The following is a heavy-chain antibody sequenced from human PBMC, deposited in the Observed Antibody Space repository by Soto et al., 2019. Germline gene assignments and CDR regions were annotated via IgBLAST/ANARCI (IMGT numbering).Heavy chain of an antibody. Sequence: SVKVSCKASGGTFSSSAISWVRQAPGQGLEWMGGIIPIFGTANYAQKCQGRVTITADESTSTAYMELSSLRSEDTAVYYCASCGGDCYSGDYYYGMDVWGQGTTVTVSS. CDR2: IIPIFGTA. CDR1: GGTFSSSA. CDR3: ASCGGDCYSGDYYYGMDV. J-gene: IGHJ6*02. V-gene: IGHV1-69*13. D-gene: IGHD2-21*02.